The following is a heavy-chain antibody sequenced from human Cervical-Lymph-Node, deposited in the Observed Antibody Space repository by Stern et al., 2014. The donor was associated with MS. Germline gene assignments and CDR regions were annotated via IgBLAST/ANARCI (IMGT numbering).Heavy chain of an antibody. CDR3: ASGTGSKRPTGNY. V-gene: IGHV1-46*01. CDR2: INPSGDST. Sequence: QVQLVQSGAEVKKPGASVKVSCKASGYTFSSHYMHWVRQAPGQGLEWVGIINPSGDSTSYAQKLQGRVTMTRDKSTSTQYMELSSVRSEDTAVYYCASGTGSKRPTGNYWGQGTLVIVSS. D-gene: IGHD3/OR15-3a*01. J-gene: IGHJ4*02. CDR1: GYTFSSHY.